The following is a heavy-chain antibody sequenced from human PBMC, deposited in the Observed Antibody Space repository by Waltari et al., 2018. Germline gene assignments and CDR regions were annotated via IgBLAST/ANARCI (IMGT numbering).Heavy chain of an antibody. CDR2: ISVYSGDT. J-gene: IGHJ4*02. CDR1: GYNFNLYD. Sequence: QVQLVQSGGEVEKPGASVRVSCKTSGYNFNLYDINLVRQAPGQGLEWMGWISVYSGDTKFAQKFQGRVTMTTDTSTSTAYMDLLSLRSDDTAVYYCAREARVVPGSWFAYWGQGTQVTVSS. CDR3: AREARVVPGSWFAY. V-gene: IGHV1-18*01. D-gene: IGHD3-10*01.